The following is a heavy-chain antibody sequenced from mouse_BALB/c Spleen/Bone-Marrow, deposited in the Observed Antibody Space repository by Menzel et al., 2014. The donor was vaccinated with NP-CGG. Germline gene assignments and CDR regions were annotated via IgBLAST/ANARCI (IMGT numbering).Heavy chain of an antibody. CDR2: IYPFSGSS. CDR1: GYTFTSYW. V-gene: IGHV1S22*01. J-gene: IGHJ4*01. CDR3: TRSPITTVVAETMDC. D-gene: IGHD1-1*01. Sequence: LQQSGSELVRPGTSVKLSCKASGYTFTSYWMHWVKQRPGQGLEWIGNIYPFSGSSNYDEKYESKATLTVDTSSSTAYMQLISLTSEDSAVYYCTRSPITTVVAETMDCWGQGTSVTVSS.